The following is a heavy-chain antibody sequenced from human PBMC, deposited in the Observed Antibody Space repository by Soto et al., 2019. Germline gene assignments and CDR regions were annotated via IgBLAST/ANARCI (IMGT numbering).Heavy chain of an antibody. J-gene: IGHJ5*02. V-gene: IGHV3-23*01. CDR1: GFAFGTYA. CDR3: ARDPGPEIVVMMDTINWFDR. Sequence: PGGSLRLSCAASGFAFGTYAMSWVRQAPGKGLEWVSSISGSRLSTYYADSVKGRFTISRDNAKNTLYLQMDSLRAEDTAVYYCARDPGPEIVVMMDTINWFDRRAQGTLVTVSA. CDR2: ISGSRLST. D-gene: IGHD2-15*01.